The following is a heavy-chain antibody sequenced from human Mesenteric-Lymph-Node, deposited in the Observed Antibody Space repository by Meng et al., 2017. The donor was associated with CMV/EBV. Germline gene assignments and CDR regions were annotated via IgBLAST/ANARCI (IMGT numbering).Heavy chain of an antibody. CDR2: IIPILGIA. V-gene: IGHV1-69*10. D-gene: IGHD6-19*01. CDR3: AKDSSYSSDWYKGYFDY. Sequence: PVKVSCKASGGTFSSYAISWVRQAPGQGLEWMGGIIPILGIANYAQKFQGRVTITADKSTSTAYMELSSLRSEDTAVYYCAKDSSYSSDWYKGYFDYWGQGTLVTVSS. CDR1: GGTFSSYA. J-gene: IGHJ4*02.